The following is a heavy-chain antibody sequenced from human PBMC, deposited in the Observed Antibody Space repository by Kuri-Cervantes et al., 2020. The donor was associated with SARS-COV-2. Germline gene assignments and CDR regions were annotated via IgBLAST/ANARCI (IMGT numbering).Heavy chain of an antibody. V-gene: IGHV3-7*01. Sequence: RSLRLSCAASGFTFSTYWMTWVRQAPGKGLEWVANIKEDGSELYSVDFVKGRFTISRDNAKNSLYLQMNSLSAEDTAVYYCARLATGYNYGYGYYYHYGIDVWGQGTTVTVSS. D-gene: IGHD5-18*01. CDR2: IKEDGSEL. J-gene: IGHJ6*02. CDR3: ARLATGYNYGYGYYYHYGIDV. CDR1: GFTFSTYW.